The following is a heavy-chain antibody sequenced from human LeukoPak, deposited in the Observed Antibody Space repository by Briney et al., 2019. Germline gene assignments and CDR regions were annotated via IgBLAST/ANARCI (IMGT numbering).Heavy chain of an antibody. CDR1: GFTFSSYA. V-gene: IGHV3-23*01. CDR3: AKGHGLWSNWYFDL. D-gene: IGHD5-18*01. Sequence: GGSLRLSCAASGFTFSSYAMSWVRQAPGKGLEWVSAISGSGGSTYYADSVKGRFTISRDNSKDTLYLQMNSLRAGDTAVYYCAKGHGLWSNWYFDLWGRGTLVTVSS. CDR2: ISGSGGST. J-gene: IGHJ2*01.